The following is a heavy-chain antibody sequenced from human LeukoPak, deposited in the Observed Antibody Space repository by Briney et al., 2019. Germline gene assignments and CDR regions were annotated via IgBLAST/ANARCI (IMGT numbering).Heavy chain of an antibody. V-gene: IGHV4-30-2*01. Sequence: PSETLSLTCAVSGGSISSGGYSWSWIRQPPGKGLEWIGYIYHSGSTYYNPSLKSRVTISVDRSKNQFSLKLSSATAADTAVYYCPRDIKLDYWGQGTLVTVSS. J-gene: IGHJ4*02. CDR2: IYHSGST. CDR1: GGSISSGGYS. CDR3: PRDIKLDY.